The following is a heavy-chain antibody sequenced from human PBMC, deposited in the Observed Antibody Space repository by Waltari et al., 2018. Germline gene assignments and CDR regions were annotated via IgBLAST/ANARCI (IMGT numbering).Heavy chain of an antibody. CDR3: ARGINESFEP. V-gene: IGHV3-23*01. CDR1: GFTFSNYA. D-gene: IGHD1-1*01. CDR2: IKSGGDST. Sequence: EVQVLESGGGLAQPGGSLRLSCAASGFTFSNYAMRWVRQAPGKGLECVSGIKSGGDSTASVDSVKGRFTISRDNSKNTLYLQMNSLRVEDTALYYCARGINESFEPWGQGTLVTVSS. J-gene: IGHJ5*02.